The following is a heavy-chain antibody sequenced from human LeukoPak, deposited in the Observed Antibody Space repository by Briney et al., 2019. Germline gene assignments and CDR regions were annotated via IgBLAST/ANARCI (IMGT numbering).Heavy chain of an antibody. V-gene: IGHV3-30*03. D-gene: IGHD3-9*01. J-gene: IGHJ5*02. CDR3: ARGGYFDWDWFDP. CDR2: ISYDGRNK. CDR1: GFTFNNHD. Sequence: GGSLRLSCAASGFTFNNHDMHWVRQAPGKGLEWVAGISYDGRNKYYADSVKGRFTISRDNSKNTLNLQMNSLRTEDTAVYYCARGGYFDWDWFDPWGQGTLVTVSS.